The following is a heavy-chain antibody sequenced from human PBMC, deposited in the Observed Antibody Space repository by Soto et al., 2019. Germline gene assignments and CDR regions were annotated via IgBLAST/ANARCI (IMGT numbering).Heavy chain of an antibody. J-gene: IGHJ4*02. CDR1: GGTFRNYP. Sequence: QVPLVQSGTEVKKPGSSVKVSCKASGGTFRNYPINWVRQAPGQGLEWMGSIFPLTDLPDYAQNFQTRLTISADKSTSTAYMELSSLTSDDTAMYFCARGPLVVLNYFESWGQGTLVTVSS. V-gene: IGHV1-69*02. CDR3: ARGPLVVLNYFES. CDR2: IFPLTDLP.